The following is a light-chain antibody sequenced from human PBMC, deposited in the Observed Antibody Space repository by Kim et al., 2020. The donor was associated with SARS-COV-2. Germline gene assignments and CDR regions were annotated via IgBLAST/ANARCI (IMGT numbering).Light chain of an antibody. CDR2: AAS. CDR1: QNISSY. J-gene: IGKJ2*01. V-gene: IGKV1-39*01. CDR3: QQGYSN. Sequence: DIQMTQSPSSLSASVGDRVTITCRASQNISSYLNWYQQKPGKAPDLLIYAASSLRSGVPSRFSGSGSGTDFTLTISSLQLEDFGTYYCQQGYSNFGQGTKLEI.